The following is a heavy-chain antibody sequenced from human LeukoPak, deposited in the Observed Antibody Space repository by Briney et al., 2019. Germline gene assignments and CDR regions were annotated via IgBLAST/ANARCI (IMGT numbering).Heavy chain of an antibody. D-gene: IGHD3-3*01. CDR1: GFTFDDYA. J-gene: IGHJ4*02. CDR3: AKDRNRFLEWLDY. CDR2: ISGDGGST. V-gene: IGHV3-43*02. Sequence: RGSLRLSCAASGFTFDDYAMNWVRQAPGKGLEWVSLISGDGGSTYSADSGKGRFTITRDNSKNPLYLQMNSLRTEDTALYYCAKDRNRFLEWLDYWGQGTLVTVSS.